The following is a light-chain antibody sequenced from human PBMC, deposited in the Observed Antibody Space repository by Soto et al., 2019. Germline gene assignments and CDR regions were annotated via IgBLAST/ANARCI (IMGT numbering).Light chain of an antibody. V-gene: IGKV3D-20*02. CDR2: DAS. J-gene: IGKJ5*01. CDR1: QSVSSSY. Sequence: EIVLTQSPGTLSLSRGERATLSCRASQSVSSSYLAWYQQKPGQAPRLLIYDASNRATGIPARFSGSGSGTDFTLTISGLEPADLGVYYCQQRHNWPITFGQGTRLEI. CDR3: QQRHNWPIT.